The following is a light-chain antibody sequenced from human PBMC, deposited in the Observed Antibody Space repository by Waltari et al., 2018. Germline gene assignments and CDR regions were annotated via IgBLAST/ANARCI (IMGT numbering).Light chain of an antibody. V-gene: IGLV3-1*01. J-gene: IGLJ3*02. Sequence: SYELTQPPSVSVSPGQTVSITCSGDKLRDNYVCWYQQKPGHSPEVVIYQDSLRPSGIPERFSGSNSGNTATLTISGTQPVDDADYYCQAWDSGVVFGGGTKLTVL. CDR3: QAWDSGVV. CDR1: KLRDNY. CDR2: QDS.